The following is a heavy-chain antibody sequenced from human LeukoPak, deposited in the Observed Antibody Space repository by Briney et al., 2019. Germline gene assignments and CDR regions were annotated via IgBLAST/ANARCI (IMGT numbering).Heavy chain of an antibody. CDR2: ISGSGGST. CDR3: AKKYYYDSSGYLLEDYFDY. V-gene: IGHV3-23*01. CDR1: GFTFSSYA. J-gene: IGHJ4*02. D-gene: IGHD3-22*01. Sequence: PGGSLRLSCAASGFTFSSYAMSWARQAPGKGLEWVSAISGSGGSTYYADSVKGRFTISRDNSKNTLYLQMNSLRAEDTAVYYCAKKYYYDSSGYLLEDYFDYWGQGTLVTVSS.